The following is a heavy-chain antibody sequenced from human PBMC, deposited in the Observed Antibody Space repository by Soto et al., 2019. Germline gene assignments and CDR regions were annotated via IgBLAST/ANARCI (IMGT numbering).Heavy chain of an antibody. D-gene: IGHD2-8*01. CDR3: ARNGDCTRPGCIVGWFDP. J-gene: IGHJ5*02. CDR1: GFTFSNSW. Sequence: GGSLRLSCKASGFTFSNSWMTWVRQAPGKGLEWVANIKQDGSDKSYVDSVKGRFTISIDKSKNQFYLDLNSVTAADTAMYYCARNGDCTRPGCIVGWFDPWGPGTLVTVSS. V-gene: IGHV3-7*03. CDR2: IKQDGSDK.